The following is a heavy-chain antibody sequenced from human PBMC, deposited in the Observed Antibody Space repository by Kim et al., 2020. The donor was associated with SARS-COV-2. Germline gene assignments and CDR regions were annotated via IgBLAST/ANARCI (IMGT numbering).Heavy chain of an antibody. D-gene: IGHD6-19*01. Sequence: VKDRFTISRDNAKNSLYLQMRSLSDEDTAVYYCAKDGGRYSGGKDAFDIWGQGTMVTVSS. V-gene: IGHV3-33*03. CDR3: AKDGGRYSGGKDAFDI. J-gene: IGHJ3*02.